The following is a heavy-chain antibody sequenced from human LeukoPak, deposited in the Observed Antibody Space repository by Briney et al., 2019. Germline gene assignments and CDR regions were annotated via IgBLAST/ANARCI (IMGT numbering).Heavy chain of an antibody. V-gene: IGHV3-7*01. J-gene: IGHJ4*02. CDR2: IRPDGNDR. CDR1: GFTFSDYW. Sequence: GGSLRLSCAASGFTFSDYWMIWVRQAPGKGLEWVANIRPDGNDRYLVDSARGRFTISRGNAKNSLYLQMNSLRAEDTAMYYCARGTAGAYDYWGQGTLVTVSS. D-gene: IGHD4/OR15-4a*01. CDR3: ARGTAGAYDY.